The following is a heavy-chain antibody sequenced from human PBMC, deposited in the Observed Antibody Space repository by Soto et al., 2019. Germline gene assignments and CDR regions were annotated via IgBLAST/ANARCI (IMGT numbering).Heavy chain of an antibody. J-gene: IGHJ4*02. V-gene: IGHV3-23*01. CDR2: VSGSGGST. D-gene: IGHD1-20*01. CDR3: AKPPDYNWNDY. CDR1: GFTFSNYA. Sequence: PGGSLRLSCVASGFTFSNYAMSWVRQAPGKGLEWISAVSGSGGSTYYADSVKGRFTISRDNSKDTLYLQMNNLRAEDTAVYYCAKPPDYNWNDYWGQGTLVTVSS.